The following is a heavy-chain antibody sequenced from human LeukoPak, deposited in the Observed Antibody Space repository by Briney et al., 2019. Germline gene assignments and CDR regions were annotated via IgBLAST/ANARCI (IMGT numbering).Heavy chain of an antibody. CDR2: IWYDGSGK. CDR3: VRDSSCDN. J-gene: IGHJ4*02. D-gene: IGHD2-2*01. V-gene: IGHV3-33*01. Sequence: PGGSLRLSCEASGFTFSSYDIHWVRQAPGKGLEWVAVIWYDGSGKYYADSVKGRFTISRDNSKNTLYLQMNSLRAEDTAVYYCVRDSSCDNWGQGTLVTVSS. CDR1: GFTFSSYD.